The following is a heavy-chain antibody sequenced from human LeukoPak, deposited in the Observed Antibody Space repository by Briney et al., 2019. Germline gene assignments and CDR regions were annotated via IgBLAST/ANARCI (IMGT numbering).Heavy chain of an antibody. CDR1: GYTFAIYW. J-gene: IGHJ6*02. V-gene: IGHV5-51*01. CDR3: ARQGQKRTNYGMDV. D-gene: IGHD1-1*01. Sequence: GESLKISCEGSGYTFAIYWIAWVRQMPGKGLELMGIIYPGDSDTRYSPSFQGQVTISADRSTSTAYLQWTSLKASDTAMYYCARQGQKRTNYGMDVWGRGTTVTVSS. CDR2: IYPGDSDT.